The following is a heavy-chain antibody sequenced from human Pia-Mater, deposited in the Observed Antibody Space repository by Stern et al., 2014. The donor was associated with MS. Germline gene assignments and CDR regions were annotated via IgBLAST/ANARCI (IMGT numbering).Heavy chain of an antibody. CDR1: GFTFSSYG. J-gene: IGHJ4*02. V-gene: IGHV3-33*01. CDR2: IWYDGSNK. D-gene: IGHD2-15*01. CDR3: ARYRHDLGYCSGGSCYLPDY. Sequence: GQLEESGGGVVQPGRSLRISCEASGFTFSSYGMHWGRQAPGKGLEWVAVIWYDGSNKYYAASVKGRFTISRDNSKNTLYLQMNSLRAEDTAVYCCARYRHDLGYCSGGSCYLPDYWGQGTLVTVSS.